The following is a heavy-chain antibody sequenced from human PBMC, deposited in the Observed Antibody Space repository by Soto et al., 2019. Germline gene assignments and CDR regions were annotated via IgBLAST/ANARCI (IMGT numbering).Heavy chain of an antibody. CDR2: IYYGGNT. J-gene: IGHJ4*02. V-gene: IGHV4-31*03. CDR1: GGSISSGSHY. D-gene: IGHD3-10*01. Sequence: QVQLQESGPGLVKPSQTLSLTCTVSGGSISSGSHYWSWIRQHPGKGLEWIGYIYYGGNTYYNPSLKGRVSISVDTSKNQFSLKVNSVTAADTAVYYCATDFGSGSYYPDYWGQGTLVTVSS. CDR3: ATDFGSGSYYPDY.